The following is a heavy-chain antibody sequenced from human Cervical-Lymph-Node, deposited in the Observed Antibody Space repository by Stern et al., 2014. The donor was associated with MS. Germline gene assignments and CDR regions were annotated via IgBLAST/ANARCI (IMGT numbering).Heavy chain of an antibody. Sequence: QVQLGQSGGGVVQPGRSLRLSCVASGFPFSSYGMHWVRQSPGKGLEWVGAIWYDGSNSYHADAVKGRFTISRDDSKNALYLQMNSLRVEDTAVYYCARDGPIGRDWSQGEYWGPGTLVTVSS. V-gene: IGHV3-33*01. D-gene: IGHD3-9*01. CDR1: GFPFSSYG. J-gene: IGHJ4*02. CDR3: ARDGPIGRDWSQGEY. CDR2: IWYDGSNS.